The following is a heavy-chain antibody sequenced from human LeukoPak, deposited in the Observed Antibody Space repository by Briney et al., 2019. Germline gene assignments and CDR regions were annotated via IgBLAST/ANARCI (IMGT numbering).Heavy chain of an antibody. CDR2: INHSGST. V-gene: IGHV4-34*01. CDR1: GGSFSGYY. D-gene: IGHD3-16*01. Sequence: PSETLSLTCAVYGGSFSGYYWSWIRQPPGKGLEWIGEINHSGSTNYNPSLKSRVTISVDTSKNQFSLKLSSVTAADTAVYYCARARGGSFDYWGQGTLVTVSS. CDR3: ARARGGSFDY. J-gene: IGHJ4*02.